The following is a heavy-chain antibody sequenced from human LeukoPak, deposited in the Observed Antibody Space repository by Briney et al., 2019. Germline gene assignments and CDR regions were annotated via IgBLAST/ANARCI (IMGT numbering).Heavy chain of an antibody. Sequence: PSETLSLTCTVSGGSISSYYWSWIRQPPGKGLECIGYIYYSGSTNYNHSLKSRVTIPVDTSRNQFSLKLSSVTAADTAVYYCARAARYYYDTIGAFDVWGQGTMVTVSS. CDR2: IYYSGST. J-gene: IGHJ3*01. V-gene: IGHV4-59*01. CDR3: ARAARYYYDTIGAFDV. CDR1: GGSISSYY. D-gene: IGHD3-22*01.